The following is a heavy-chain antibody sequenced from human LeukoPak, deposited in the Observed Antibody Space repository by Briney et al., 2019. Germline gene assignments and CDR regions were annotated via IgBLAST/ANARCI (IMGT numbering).Heavy chain of an antibody. CDR3: AKVFYGGNPGSSPDY. CDR1: GFTFDDYA. V-gene: IGHV3-9*01. D-gene: IGHD4-23*01. J-gene: IGHJ4*02. CDR2: ISWNSGSI. Sequence: GGSLRLSCAASGFTFDDYAMHWVRQAPGKGLEWVSGISWNSGSIGYADSVKGRFTISRDNAKNSLYLQMNSLRAEDTALYYCAKVFYGGNPGSSPDYWGQGTLVTVSS.